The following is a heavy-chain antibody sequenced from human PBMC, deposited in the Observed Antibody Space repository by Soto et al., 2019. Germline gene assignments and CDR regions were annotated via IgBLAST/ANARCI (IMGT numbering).Heavy chain of an antibody. CDR3: AKSTIFGVVIEYYYYYYYMDV. D-gene: IGHD3-3*01. V-gene: IGHV3-23*01. Sequence: EVQLLESGGGLVQPGGSLRLSCAASGFTFSSYAMSWVRQAPGKGLEWVSAISGSGGSTYYADSVKGRFTISRDNSKNTLYLQMNSLRAEDTAVYYCAKSTIFGVVIEYYYYYYYMDVWGKGTTVTVSS. J-gene: IGHJ6*03. CDR1: GFTFSSYA. CDR2: ISGSGGST.